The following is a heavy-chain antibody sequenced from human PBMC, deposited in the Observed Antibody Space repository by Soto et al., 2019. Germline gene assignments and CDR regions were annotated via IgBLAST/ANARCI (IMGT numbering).Heavy chain of an antibody. Sequence: PSETLSLTCTVSGGSISSYYWSWIRQPPGKGLEWIGYIYYSGSTNYNPSLKSRVTISVDTSKNQFSLKLSSVTAADTAVYYCAGHPGIAVAGRGYWGQGTLVTVSS. D-gene: IGHD6-19*01. CDR1: GGSISSYY. J-gene: IGHJ4*02. V-gene: IGHV4-59*13. CDR2: IYYSGST. CDR3: AGHPGIAVAGRGY.